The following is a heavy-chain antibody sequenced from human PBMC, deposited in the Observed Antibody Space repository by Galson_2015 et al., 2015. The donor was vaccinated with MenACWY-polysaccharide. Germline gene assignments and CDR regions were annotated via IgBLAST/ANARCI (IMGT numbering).Heavy chain of an antibody. CDR2: ISGSGGST. CDR3: HPDIVVVPAATQGGAFDY. V-gene: IGHV3-23*01. D-gene: IGHD2-2*01. CDR1: GFTFSSYA. J-gene: IGHJ4*02. Sequence: SLRLSCAASGFTFSSYAMSWVRQAPGKGLEWVSAISGSGGSTYYADSVKGRFTISRDNSKNTLYLQMNSLRAEDTAVYYCHPDIVVVPAATQGGAFDYGGQGTLVTVSS.